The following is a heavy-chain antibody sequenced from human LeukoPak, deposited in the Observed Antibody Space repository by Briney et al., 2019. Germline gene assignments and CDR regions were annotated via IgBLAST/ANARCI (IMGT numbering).Heavy chain of an antibody. J-gene: IGHJ5*02. D-gene: IGHD1-14*01. CDR3: ARAREPKRWYDH. V-gene: IGHV6-1*01. Sequence: SQTLSLTCALSGDSASSNSAAWNWVRQSPSRGLEWLGRTYYRSKWYNDYAVSVKSPITINPDTSKNQFSLQLNSVTPEDTAVYYCARAREPKRWYDHWGQGTLVTVSS. CDR2: TYYRSKWYN. CDR1: GDSASSNSAA.